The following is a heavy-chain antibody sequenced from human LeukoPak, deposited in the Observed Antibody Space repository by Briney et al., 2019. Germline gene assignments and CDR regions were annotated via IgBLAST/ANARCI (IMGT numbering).Heavy chain of an antibody. CDR1: GGSVSSGAYY. D-gene: IGHD6-6*01. V-gene: IGHV4-61*08. J-gene: IGHJ4*02. CDR2: INHSGST. CDR3: ARGPPSPYSSLVFDY. Sequence: PSETLSLSCTVSGGSVSSGAYYWSWIRQYPGKGLEWIGEINHSGSTNYNPSLKSRVTISVDTSKNQFSLKLSSVTAADTAVYYCARGPPSPYSSLVFDYWGQGTLVTVSS.